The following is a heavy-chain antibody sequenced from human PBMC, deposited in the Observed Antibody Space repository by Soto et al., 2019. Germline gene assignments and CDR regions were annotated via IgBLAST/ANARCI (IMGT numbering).Heavy chain of an antibody. Sequence: QVQLQESGPGLVKPSQTLSLTCTVSGGSISTGGYYWNWIRQHPGKGLEWIGYFFYSGSTYYNTSLKSRVTISVNTSKNQFSLKLSSVTAADTAVYYCARSVFPWGQGNLVTVSS. V-gene: IGHV4-31*03. J-gene: IGHJ5*02. CDR1: GGSISTGGYY. CDR2: FFYSGST. CDR3: ARSVFP.